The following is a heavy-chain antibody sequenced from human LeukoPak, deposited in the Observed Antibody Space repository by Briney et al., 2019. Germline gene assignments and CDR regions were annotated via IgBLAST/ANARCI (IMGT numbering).Heavy chain of an antibody. D-gene: IGHD2-2*01. V-gene: IGHV4-59*01. J-gene: IGHJ3*02. CDR3: ARSGCSSTSCYGFDI. CDR2: IYYSGST. CDR1: GGSISSYY. Sequence: SETLSLTCTVPGGSISSYYWSWIRQPPGKGLEWIGYIYYSGSTNYNPSLKSRVTISVDTSKNQFSLKLTSVTAADTAVYYCARSGCSSTSCYGFDIWGQGTMVTVSS.